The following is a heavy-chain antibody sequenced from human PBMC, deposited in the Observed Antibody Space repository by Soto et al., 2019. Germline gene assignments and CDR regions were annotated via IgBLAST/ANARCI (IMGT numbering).Heavy chain of an antibody. Sequence: PGGSLRLSCAASGLTFSSYAMSWVRQAPGKGLEWVSAISGSGGSTYYADSVKGRFTISRDNSKNTLYLQMNSLRAEDTAVYYCAKRAELYYYDSSGPLDYWGQGTLVTVSS. CDR1: GLTFSSYA. CDR3: AKRAELYYYDSSGPLDY. D-gene: IGHD3-22*01. V-gene: IGHV3-23*01. CDR2: ISGSGGST. J-gene: IGHJ4*02.